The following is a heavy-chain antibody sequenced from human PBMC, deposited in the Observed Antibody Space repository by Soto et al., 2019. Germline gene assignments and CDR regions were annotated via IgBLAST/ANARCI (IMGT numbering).Heavy chain of an antibody. J-gene: IGHJ5*02. Sequence: ASVKVSCKASGYTFTSYGISWVRQAPGQGLEWMGWISAYNGNTNYAQKLQGRVTMTTDTSTSTAYMELRSLRSDDTAVYYCARGSWITIFGVVTDNWFDPWGQGTLVTVSS. D-gene: IGHD3-3*01. V-gene: IGHV1-18*01. CDR2: ISAYNGNT. CDR3: ARGSWITIFGVVTDNWFDP. CDR1: GYTFTSYG.